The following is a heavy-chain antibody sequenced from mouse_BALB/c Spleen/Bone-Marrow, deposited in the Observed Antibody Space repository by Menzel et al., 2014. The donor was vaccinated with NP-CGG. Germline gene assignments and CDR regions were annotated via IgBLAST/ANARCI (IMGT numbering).Heavy chain of an antibody. V-gene: IGHV5-6-4*01. Sequence: EVKLVESGGGLVKPGGSLKLSCAASGFTFSSYTMSWVRRTPEKRLEWVATISSGGSYTYYPDSVKGRFTISRDNAKNTLYLQMSGLKSEDTAMYYCTRIYYDYAWFAYWGQGTLVTVSA. CDR1: GFTFSSYT. CDR3: TRIYYDYAWFAY. D-gene: IGHD2-4*01. CDR2: ISSGGSYT. J-gene: IGHJ3*01.